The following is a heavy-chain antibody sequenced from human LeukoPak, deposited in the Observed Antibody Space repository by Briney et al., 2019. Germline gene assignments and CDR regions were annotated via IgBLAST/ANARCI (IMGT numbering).Heavy chain of an antibody. CDR3: VKDGATMVRGSLDY. Sequence: GGSLRLSCAASGFTFSSYAMSWVRQAPGKGLEWVSAISGSGGSTYYADSVKGRFTISRDNSKNTLYLQMNSPRAEDTAVYYCVKDGATMVRGSLDYWGQGTLVTVSS. CDR1: GFTFSSYA. D-gene: IGHD3-10*01. CDR2: ISGSGGST. J-gene: IGHJ4*02. V-gene: IGHV3-23*01.